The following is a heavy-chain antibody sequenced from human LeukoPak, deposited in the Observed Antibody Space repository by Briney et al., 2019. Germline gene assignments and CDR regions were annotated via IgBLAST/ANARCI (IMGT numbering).Heavy chain of an antibody. CDR1: GNNFFNYW. CDR2: IYPGDSDT. CDR3: ATFPGESSVSTRGDGFDI. V-gene: IGHV5-51*01. D-gene: IGHD5/OR15-5a*01. J-gene: IGHJ3*02. Sequence: ESLKISCKGSGNNFFNYWIGWVRQLPGKGLEWMGLIYPGDSDTRYSPSFEGQVTISVDKSISTAYLQWSSLKASDTAMYYCATFPGESSVSTRGDGFDIWGQGTMVTVSS.